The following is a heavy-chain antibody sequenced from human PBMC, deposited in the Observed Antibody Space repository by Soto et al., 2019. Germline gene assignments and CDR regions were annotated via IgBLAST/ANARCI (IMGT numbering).Heavy chain of an antibody. CDR2: IKQDGSEK. J-gene: IGHJ5*02. Sequence: EVQLVESGGGLVQPGGSLRLSCAASGFTFSSYWMSWVRQAPGKGLEWVANIKQDGSEKYYVDSVKGRFIISRDNAKISLYLQMNSLRVEDTAVYYCARGGDYTSYWYGNWFDPWGQGTLVTVSS. V-gene: IGHV3-7*01. CDR3: ARGGDYTSYWYGNWFDP. D-gene: IGHD6-13*01. CDR1: GFTFSSYW.